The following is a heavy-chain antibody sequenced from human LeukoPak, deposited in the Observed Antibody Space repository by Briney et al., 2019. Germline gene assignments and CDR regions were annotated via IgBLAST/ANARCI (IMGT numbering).Heavy chain of an antibody. J-gene: IGHJ4*02. D-gene: IGHD1-26*01. V-gene: IGHV4-34*01. CDR3: ARGGSYPTRNDY. CDR2: INHSGTT. CDR1: GGSFSDYY. Sequence: SETLSLTCIVYGGSFSDYYWSWIRQAPGKGLEWIGEINHSGTTNYNPSLKSRVTISVDTSKNQFSLKLSSVTAADTAVFYCARGGSYPTRNDYWGQGTLVTVSS.